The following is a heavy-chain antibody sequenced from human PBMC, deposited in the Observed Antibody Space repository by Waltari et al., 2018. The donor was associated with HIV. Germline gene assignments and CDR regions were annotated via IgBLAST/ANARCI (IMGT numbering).Heavy chain of an antibody. CDR2: IKKDGSEK. J-gene: IGHJ4*02. D-gene: IGHD3-10*01. Sequence: EVQLVESGGGLVQPGGSLRLSCAASGFTFSSYWMSWVRQAPGKGLELVANIKKDGSEKYYVDSVKGRFTISRDNAKNSLYLQMNSLRAEDTAVYYCARDRAYHYGSGSYSNWGQGTLVTVSS. V-gene: IGHV3-7*01. CDR3: ARDRAYHYGSGSYSN. CDR1: GFTFSSYW.